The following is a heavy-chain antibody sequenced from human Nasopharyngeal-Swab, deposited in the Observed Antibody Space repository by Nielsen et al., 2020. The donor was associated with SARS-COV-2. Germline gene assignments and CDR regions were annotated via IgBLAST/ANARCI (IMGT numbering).Heavy chain of an antibody. Sequence: WIRQPPGKGLEWVSVIYSGGSRHYADSVKGRFTISRDNSKNAPYLQMNSLRAEDTAVYYCARSRLPGVFSVTASWYFDLWGRGTRVTVSS. CDR2: IYSGGSR. V-gene: IGHV3-53*01. J-gene: IGHJ2*01. D-gene: IGHD2-21*02. CDR3: ARSRLPGVFSVTASWYFDL.